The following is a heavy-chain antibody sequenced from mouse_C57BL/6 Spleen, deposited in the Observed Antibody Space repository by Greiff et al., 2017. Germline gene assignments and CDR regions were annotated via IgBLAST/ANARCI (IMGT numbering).Heavy chain of an antibody. CDR1: GFTFSSYT. Sequence: EVQVVESGGGLVKPGGSLKLSCAASGFTFSSYTMSWVRQTPEKRLEWVATISGGGGNTYYPDSVKGRFTISRDNAKNTLYLQMSSLRSEDTALYYCARSGKLLYAMDYWGQGTSVTVSS. V-gene: IGHV5-9*01. D-gene: IGHD3-1*01. J-gene: IGHJ4*01. CDR3: ARSGKLLYAMDY. CDR2: ISGGGGNT.